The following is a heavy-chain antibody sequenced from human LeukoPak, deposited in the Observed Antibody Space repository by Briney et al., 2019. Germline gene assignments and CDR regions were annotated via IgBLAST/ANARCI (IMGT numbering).Heavy chain of an antibody. CDR2: ISGSGGST. J-gene: IGHJ6*03. Sequence: GGSLRLSCAASGFTFSSYAMSWVRQAPGKGLEWVSAISGSGGSTYYADSVKGRFTISRDNAKNSLYLQMNSLRAEDTAVYYCARVDRYYYYMDVWGKGTTVTVSS. CDR1: GFTFSSYA. V-gene: IGHV3-23*01. CDR3: ARVDRYYYYMDV.